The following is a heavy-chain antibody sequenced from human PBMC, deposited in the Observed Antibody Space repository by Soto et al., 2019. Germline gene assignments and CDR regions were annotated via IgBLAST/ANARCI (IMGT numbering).Heavy chain of an antibody. CDR1: GFTFSHHA. D-gene: IGHD4-17*01. CDR2: IDKTGGVT. Sequence: EVQFLESGGGLVQPGGSLRLSCAVSGFTFSHHAVTWVRQAPRKGLEWVSTIDKTGGVTNYADSVKGRFTISRDNSKNTMYLQMRSLKVEDTAVYYCAKMSGESGGWGQGTLGTVSS. V-gene: IGHV3-23*01. J-gene: IGHJ4*02. CDR3: AKMSGESGG.